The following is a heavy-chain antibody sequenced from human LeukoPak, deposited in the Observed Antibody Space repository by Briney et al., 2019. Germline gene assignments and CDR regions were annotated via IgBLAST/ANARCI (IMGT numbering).Heavy chain of an antibody. J-gene: IGHJ4*02. CDR3: ASTRRAAEAGRFDS. CDR1: GASLSSNY. V-gene: IGHV4-4*09. CDR2: IYHSGNT. D-gene: IGHD6-19*01. Sequence: SETLSLTCNVSGASLSSNYWSRIRQPPGKGLEWIGYIYHSGNTNYSPSLESRVTMSVDESKNQFSLRVHFVSAADTAVYYCASTRRAAEAGRFDSWGQGTLVTVSS.